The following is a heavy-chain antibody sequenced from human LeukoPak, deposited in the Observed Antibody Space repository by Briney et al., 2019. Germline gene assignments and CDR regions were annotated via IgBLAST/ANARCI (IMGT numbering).Heavy chain of an antibody. CDR1: GGSISSSYYY. CDR3: ARESSGSSGRDY. Sequence: PSETLSLTCTVSGGSISSSYYYWGWIRQPPGKGLEWIGNIYYSGSTYYNPSLKSRVTISVDTSKNQFSLKLRSVTAADTAVYYCARESSGSSGRDYWGQAPLVPVSS. V-gene: IGHV4-39*07. CDR2: IYYSGST. J-gene: IGHJ4*02. D-gene: IGHD3-10*01.